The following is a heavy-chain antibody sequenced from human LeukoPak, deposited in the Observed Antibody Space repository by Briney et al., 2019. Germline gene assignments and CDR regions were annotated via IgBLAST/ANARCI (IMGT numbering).Heavy chain of an antibody. Sequence: SETLSLTCTVSGGSISHYYWSWIRQPPGKGLEWIGYIYYSGTTNYNPSLKSRVTMSLDTSKDQLSLTLTSVTAADSAVYYCASLSSGAAFDVWGQGAVVTVSS. D-gene: IGHD3-22*01. CDR3: ASLSSGAAFDV. CDR1: GGSISHYY. CDR2: IYYSGTT. V-gene: IGHV4-59*08. J-gene: IGHJ3*01.